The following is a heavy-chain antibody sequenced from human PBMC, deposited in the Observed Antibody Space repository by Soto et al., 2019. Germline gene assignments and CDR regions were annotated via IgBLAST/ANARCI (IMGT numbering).Heavy chain of an antibody. CDR2: IYNSVNT. CDR3: ARGPSGDKVDY. CDR1: GDSISNGYYT. J-gene: IGHJ4*02. V-gene: IGHV4-30-4*01. Sequence: QVQLQESGPGLVEPSQTLSLTCTVSGDSISNGYYTWSWIRQPPGKDLEWIGHIYNSVNTYSNPSLKXRXTXAAXTSKNQFSLKRSSVTAADTAVYYCARGPSGDKVDYWGQGTLVTVSS. D-gene: IGHD3-10*01.